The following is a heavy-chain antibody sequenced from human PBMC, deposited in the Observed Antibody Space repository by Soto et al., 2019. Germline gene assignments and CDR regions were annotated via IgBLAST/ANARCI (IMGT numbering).Heavy chain of an antibody. CDR2: ISSSSSYI. D-gene: IGHD6-19*01. CDR1: GFTFSSYS. Sequence: EVQLVESGGGLVKPGGSLRLSCAASGFTFSSYSMNWVRQAPGKGLEWVSSISSSSSYIYYADSVKGRFTISRDNAKNSLDLQMNSLGAEDTAVYYCVRDYGKWLELYYFDYWGQGTLGTVSS. CDR3: VRDYGKWLELYYFDY. J-gene: IGHJ4*02. V-gene: IGHV3-21*01.